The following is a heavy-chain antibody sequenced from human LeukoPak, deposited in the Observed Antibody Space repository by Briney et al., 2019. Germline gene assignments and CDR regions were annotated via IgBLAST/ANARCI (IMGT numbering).Heavy chain of an antibody. CDR1: GGSFSGYY. CDR3: ASSPYYDSLGWFDP. CDR2: IYYSGST. J-gene: IGHJ5*02. V-gene: IGHV4-59*01. Sequence: PSETLSLTCAVYGGSFSGYYWSWIRQPPGKGLEWIGYIYYSGSTNYNPSLKSRVTISVDTSKNQFSLKLSSVTAADTAVYYCASSPYYDSLGWFDPWGQGTLVTVSS. D-gene: IGHD3-22*01.